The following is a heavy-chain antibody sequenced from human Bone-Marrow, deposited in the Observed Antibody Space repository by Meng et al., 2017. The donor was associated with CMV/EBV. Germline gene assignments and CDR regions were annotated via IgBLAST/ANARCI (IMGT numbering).Heavy chain of an antibody. CDR3: ARVSGRTSGDASDI. Sequence: GESLKISCAPSGFTFSSYAMNWVRQAPGKGLEWVSVISTGSIVAYYTDSVKGRFTISRDDSHNLLHLQMNSLRAEDTAVYYCARVSGRTSGDASDIWGQGTMVTVSS. V-gene: IGHV3-23*03. D-gene: IGHD1-26*01. CDR1: GFTFSSYA. J-gene: IGHJ3*02. CDR2: ISTGSIVA.